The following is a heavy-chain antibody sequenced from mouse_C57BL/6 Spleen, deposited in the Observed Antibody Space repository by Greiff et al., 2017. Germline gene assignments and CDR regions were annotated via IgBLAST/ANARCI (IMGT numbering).Heavy chain of an antibody. D-gene: IGHD2-1*01. CDR3: ARAYGNSDY. Sequence: EVQLQQSGPELVKPGASVKISCKASGYTFTDYYMNWVKQSHGKSLEWIGDINPNNGGTSYNQKFKGKATLTVDKSSSTAYRELRSLTSEDSAVYYCARAYGNSDYWGQGTTLTVSS. V-gene: IGHV1-26*01. J-gene: IGHJ2*01. CDR1: GYTFTDYY. CDR2: INPNNGGT.